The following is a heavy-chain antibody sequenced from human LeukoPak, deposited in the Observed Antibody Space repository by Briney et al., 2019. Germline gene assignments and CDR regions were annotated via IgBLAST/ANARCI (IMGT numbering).Heavy chain of an antibody. Sequence: TSETLSLTCTVSGDSISSSNCYWGWIRQPPVKGLEWIGSIYFSGGTYYNASLKSRVTISVDTSKNQFSLKLSSVTAADTAVYYCARQTGSGLFSLPGGQGTLVTVSS. CDR1: GDSISSSNCY. D-gene: IGHD3-10*01. V-gene: IGHV4-39*01. CDR2: IYFSGGT. J-gene: IGHJ4*02. CDR3: ARQTGSGLFSLP.